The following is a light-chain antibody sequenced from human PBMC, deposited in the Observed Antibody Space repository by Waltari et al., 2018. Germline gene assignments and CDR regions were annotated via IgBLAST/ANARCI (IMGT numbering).Light chain of an antibody. J-gene: IGLJ2*01. CDR1: SNDVGGYKY. CDR3: CSYAGRSTVV. Sequence: QSALTQPRSVSGSPGQSVTISCTGTSNDVGGYKYVSWYQQHPGKAPKVMIYDVAKRPSGVPDRFSGSKSGNTASLTISGLQAEDEAEYYCCSYAGRSTVVFGGGTKLTVL. CDR2: DVA. V-gene: IGLV2-11*01.